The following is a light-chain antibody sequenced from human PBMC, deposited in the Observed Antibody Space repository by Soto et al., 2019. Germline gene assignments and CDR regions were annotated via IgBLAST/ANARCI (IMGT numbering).Light chain of an antibody. CDR3: QQYNDWTSVT. V-gene: IGKV3-15*01. CDR1: EDISNS. Sequence: EIVMTKSPATLSVSPGARVTLSCRASEDISNSLAWYQQKTGQPPSLLIYGASHWVTGLPARFTGSGAGTEFTLTSSSLQSDDLGIYYCQQYNDWTSVTFGGGTKVEVK. J-gene: IGKJ4*01. CDR2: GAS.